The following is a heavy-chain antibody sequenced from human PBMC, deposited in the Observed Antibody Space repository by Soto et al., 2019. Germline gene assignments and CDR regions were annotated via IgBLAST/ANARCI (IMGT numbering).Heavy chain of an antibody. CDR1: GFTFSSYW. CDR2: INSDGSST. V-gene: IGHV3-74*01. CDR3: ARLEGDSPFDDAFDI. J-gene: IGHJ3*02. D-gene: IGHD2-21*02. Sequence: GGSLRLSCAASGFTFSSYWMHWVRQAPGKGLVWVSRINSDGSSTSYADSVKGRFTISRDNAKNTLYLQMNSRRAEDTAVYYCARLEGDSPFDDAFDIWGQGTMVTVSS.